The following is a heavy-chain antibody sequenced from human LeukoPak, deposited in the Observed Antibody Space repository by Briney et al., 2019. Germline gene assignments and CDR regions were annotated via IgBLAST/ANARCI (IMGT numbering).Heavy chain of an antibody. V-gene: IGHV4-39*01. CDR1: GGSIRSSYYY. CDR3: ARHGGDKTFDY. CDR2: IYDSGST. D-gene: IGHD3-16*01. Sequence: SETLSLTCTVSGGSIRSSYYYWGWIRQPPGKGLEWIGSIYDSGSTYYIPSLKSRVTISVDTSKNQFSLKLNSVTAADTAVYYCARHGGDKTFDYWGQGTLVTVSS. J-gene: IGHJ4*02.